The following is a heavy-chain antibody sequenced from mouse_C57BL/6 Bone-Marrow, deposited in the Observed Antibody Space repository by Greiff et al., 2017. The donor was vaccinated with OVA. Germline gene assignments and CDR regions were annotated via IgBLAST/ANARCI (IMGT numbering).Heavy chain of an antibody. CDR2: INPNYGTT. Sequence: EVKLQESGPELVKPGASVKISCKASGYSFTDYNMNWVKQSNGKSLEWIGVINPNYGTTSYNQKFKGKATLTVDQSSSTAYMQLNSLTSEVSAVYYCARAWLRRFSYYAMDYWGQGTSVTVSS. D-gene: IGHD2-2*01. CDR3: ARAWLRRFSYYAMDY. V-gene: IGHV1-39*01. J-gene: IGHJ4*01. CDR1: GYSFTDYN.